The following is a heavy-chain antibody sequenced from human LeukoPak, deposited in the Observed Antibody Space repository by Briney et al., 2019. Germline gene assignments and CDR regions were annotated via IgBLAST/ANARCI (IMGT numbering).Heavy chain of an antibody. CDR3: ARDCERGYSHGLC. D-gene: IGHD5-18*01. J-gene: IGHJ4*02. Sequence: SVKVSCKASGGTFSSYAISWVRQAPGQGLEWMGGIIPIFGTANYAQKFQGRVTITADKSTSTAYMELSSLRSEDTAVYYCARDCERGYSHGLCWGQGTLVTVSS. CDR1: GGTFSSYA. CDR2: IIPIFGTA. V-gene: IGHV1-69*06.